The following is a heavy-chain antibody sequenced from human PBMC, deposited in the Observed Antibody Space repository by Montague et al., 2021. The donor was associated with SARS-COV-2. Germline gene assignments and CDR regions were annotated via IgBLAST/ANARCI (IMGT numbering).Heavy chain of an antibody. V-gene: IGHV4-31*03. Sequence: TLSLTCTVSGGSISSGGYYWSWLRQHPGKGLEWIGYIYYSGSTYYNPSLKSRVTISVDTSKNQFSLKLSSVTAADTAVYYCARLTAGYCSGGSCYRGTGFDYWGQGTLVTVSS. CDR1: GGSISSGGYY. J-gene: IGHJ4*02. CDR3: ARLTAGYCSGGSCYRGTGFDY. D-gene: IGHD2-15*01. CDR2: IYYSGST.